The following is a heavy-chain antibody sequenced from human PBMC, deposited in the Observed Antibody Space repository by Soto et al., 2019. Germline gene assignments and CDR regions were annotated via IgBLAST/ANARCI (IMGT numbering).Heavy chain of an antibody. CDR1: GGTFSSYA. D-gene: IGHD3-10*01. Sequence: SVKVSCKASGGTFSSYAISWVRQAPGQGLEWTGGIIPIFGTANYAQKFQGRVTIAADESTSTAYMELSSLRSEDTAVYYCARTDITMGPTYYYYGMDVWGQGTTVTVSS. V-gene: IGHV1-69*13. CDR2: IIPIFGTA. CDR3: ARTDITMGPTYYYYGMDV. J-gene: IGHJ6*02.